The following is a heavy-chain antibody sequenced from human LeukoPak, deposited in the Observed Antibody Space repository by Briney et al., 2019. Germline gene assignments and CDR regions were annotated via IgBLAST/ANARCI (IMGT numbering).Heavy chain of an antibody. CDR3: AKDPGDSEAPNAFDI. J-gene: IGHJ3*02. CDR2: ISYDGSNK. CDR1: GFTFSSYG. D-gene: IGHD2-21*02. V-gene: IGHV3-30*18. Sequence: GRSLRLSCAASGFTFSSYGMHWVRQAPGKGLEWVAVISYDGSNKYYADSVKGRFTISRDNSKNTLYLQMNSLRAEDTAVYYCAKDPGDSEAPNAFDIWGQGTMDTVSS.